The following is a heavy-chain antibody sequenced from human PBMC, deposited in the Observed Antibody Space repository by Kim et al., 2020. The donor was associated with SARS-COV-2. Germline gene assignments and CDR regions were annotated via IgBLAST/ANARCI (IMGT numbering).Heavy chain of an antibody. J-gene: IGHJ4*02. Sequence: GGSLRLSCAASGFTFSSYAMHWVRQAPGKGLEWVAVISYDGSNKYYADSVKGRFTISRDNSKNTLYLQMNSLRAEDTAVYYCARGFSTVDPYYFDYWGQGTLVTVSS. CDR2: ISYDGSNK. V-gene: IGHV3-30-3*01. CDR3: ARGFSTVDPYYFDY. CDR1: GFTFSSYA. D-gene: IGHD4-4*01.